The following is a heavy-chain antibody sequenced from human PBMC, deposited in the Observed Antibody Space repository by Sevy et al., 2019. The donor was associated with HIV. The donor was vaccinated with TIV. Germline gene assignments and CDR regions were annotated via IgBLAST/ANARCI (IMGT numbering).Heavy chain of an antibody. Sequence: GGSLRLSCAASGFTFRDYRMHWVRQAPGKGLEWVAVISYDGRNNKYNADSVKGGFTISRDNSKNTVYLQMNSLRAEDTAIYYCARDRGEILSSAFDYWGQGTLVTVSS. V-gene: IGHV3-30*04. CDR3: ARDRGEILSSAFDY. J-gene: IGHJ4*02. CDR2: ISYDGRNNK. CDR1: GFTFRDYR. D-gene: IGHD3-16*01.